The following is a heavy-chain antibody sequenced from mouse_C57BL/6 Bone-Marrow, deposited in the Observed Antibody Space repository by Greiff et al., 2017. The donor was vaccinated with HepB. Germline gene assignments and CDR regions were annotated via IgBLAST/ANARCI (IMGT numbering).Heavy chain of an antibody. D-gene: IGHD1-1*01. CDR2: IYPGSGST. Sequence: QVQLKQPGAELVKPGASVKMSCKASGYTFTSYWITWVKQRPGQGLEWIGDIYPGSGSTNYNEKFKSKATLTVDTSSSTAYMQLSNLTSEDSAVYYCARRRYYGSYYFDYWGQGTTLTVSS. CDR1: GYTFTSYW. J-gene: IGHJ2*01. V-gene: IGHV1-55*01. CDR3: ARRRYYGSYYFDY.